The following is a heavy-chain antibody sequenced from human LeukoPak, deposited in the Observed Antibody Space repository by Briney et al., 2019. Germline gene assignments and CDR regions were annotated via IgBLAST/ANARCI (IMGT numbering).Heavy chain of an antibody. D-gene: IGHD2-2*01. Sequence: GGSLRLSCVTSGISFSSNSMNWVRQAPGGGLEWLSSISTSSSYIYYADSVKGRFTISRDNSKNTLYLQMNSLRAEDTAVYYCARVGYCSSTSCYVGAFDTWGQGTMVTVSS. V-gene: IGHV3-21*04. CDR2: ISTSSSYI. CDR1: GISFSSNS. J-gene: IGHJ3*02. CDR3: ARVGYCSSTSCYVGAFDT.